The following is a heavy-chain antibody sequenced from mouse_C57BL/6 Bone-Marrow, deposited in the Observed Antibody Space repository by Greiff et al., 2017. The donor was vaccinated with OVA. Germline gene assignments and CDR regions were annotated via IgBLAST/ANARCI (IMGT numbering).Heavy chain of an antibody. Sequence: QVQLQQSGPELVKPGASVKISCKASGYAFSSSWMNWVKQRPGKGLEWIGRIYPGDGDTNYNGKFKGKATLTADKSSSTAYMQLSSLTSEDSAVYFCARSGNSNYSWFAYWGQGTLVTVSA. J-gene: IGHJ3*01. V-gene: IGHV1-82*01. CDR3: ARSGNSNYSWFAY. CDR2: IYPGDGDT. D-gene: IGHD2-5*01. CDR1: GYAFSSSW.